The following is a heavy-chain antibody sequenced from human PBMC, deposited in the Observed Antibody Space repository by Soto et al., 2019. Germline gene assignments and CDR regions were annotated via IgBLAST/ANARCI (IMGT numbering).Heavy chain of an antibody. D-gene: IGHD6-13*01. CDR2: IYYGGST. J-gene: IGHJ4*02. CDR1: GGSISSSSYY. Sequence: QLQLQESGPGLVKPSETLSLTCTVSGGSISSSSYYWGWIRQPPGKGLGWIGSIYYGGSTNYNPSLKHRVTIPVDTSKNQLSLKLSSVTAADTAVYYCALSSWNFDYWGQGTLVTVSS. CDR3: ALSSWNFDY. V-gene: IGHV4-39*01.